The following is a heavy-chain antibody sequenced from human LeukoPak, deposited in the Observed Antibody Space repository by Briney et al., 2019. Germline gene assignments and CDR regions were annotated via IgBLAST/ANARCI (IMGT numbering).Heavy chain of an antibody. Sequence: GGSLRLSCAASGFTFSDYYMSWIRQAPGKGLEWISYISSSGSTIYYADSVKGRFTISRDNAKNSLYLQMNSLRAEDTAVYYCAKEGDYYGSGSYRDGFDIWGQGTRATVSS. V-gene: IGHV3-11*04. CDR1: GFTFSDYY. CDR3: AKEGDYYGSGSYRDGFDI. J-gene: IGHJ3*02. CDR2: ISSSGSTI. D-gene: IGHD3-10*01.